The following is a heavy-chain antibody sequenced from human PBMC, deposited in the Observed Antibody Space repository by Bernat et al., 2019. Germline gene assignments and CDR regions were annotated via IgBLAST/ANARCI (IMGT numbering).Heavy chain of an antibody. CDR3: ARGYCSSTSCYPYGMDV. V-gene: IGHV1-2*04. J-gene: IGHJ6*02. CDR1: GGTFTGYY. Sequence: QVQLVQSGAEVKKPGSSVKVSCKASGGTFTGYYMHWVRQAPGQGLEWMGWINPNSGGTNYAQKFQGWVPMTRDTSISTAYMELSRLRSDDTAVYYCARGYCSSTSCYPYGMDVWGQGTTVTVSS. D-gene: IGHD2-2*01. CDR2: INPNSGGT.